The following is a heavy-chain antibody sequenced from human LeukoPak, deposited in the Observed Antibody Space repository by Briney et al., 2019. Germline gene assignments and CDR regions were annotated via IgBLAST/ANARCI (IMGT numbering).Heavy chain of an antibody. D-gene: IGHD2-21*01. CDR3: ARGKFVVVANWFDP. Sequence: ETLSPTFAVYGCSFSGYYWSWIRQPPGKGLEWFGEINPSGSTNYNPSLKRRVTISVDTSKNQFSLKLSSVTAADTAVYYCARGKFVVVANWFDPWGQGTLVTVSS. CDR2: INPSGST. V-gene: IGHV4-34*01. CDR1: GCSFSGYY. J-gene: IGHJ5*02.